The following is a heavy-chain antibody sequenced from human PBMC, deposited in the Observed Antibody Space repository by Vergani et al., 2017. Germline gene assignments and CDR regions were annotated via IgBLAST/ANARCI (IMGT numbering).Heavy chain of an antibody. CDR3: ASQVKISYYYYLDI. D-gene: IGHD2-21*01. Sequence: QVQLVEYGGGLVKPGGSLRLSCAASGFTFSDYYMSWIRQAPGKGLEWVSHISSSGSSIYYADSVKGRFTISRDSARNSLYLQMNSLGAEDTAVYYCASQVKISYYYYLDIWGKGP. V-gene: IGHV3-11*01. CDR2: ISSSGSSI. CDR1: GFTFSDYY. J-gene: IGHJ6*03.